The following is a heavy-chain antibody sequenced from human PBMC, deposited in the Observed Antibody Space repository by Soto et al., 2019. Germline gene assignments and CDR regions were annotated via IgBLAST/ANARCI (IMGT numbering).Heavy chain of an antibody. V-gene: IGHV3-33*01. CDR3: ARAAEFCSSTSCPMVVDY. CDR1: GFTFSNYA. J-gene: IGHJ4*02. D-gene: IGHD2-2*01. CDR2: ILYDSRTQ. Sequence: PGGSLRLSCAASGFTFSNYAMHWVRQAPGKGLEWLTTILYDSRTQYYADSVKGRFTISRDNFKNTLYLQMNSLRADDTAVYYCARAAEFCSSTSCPMVVDYWGQGSLVIVSS.